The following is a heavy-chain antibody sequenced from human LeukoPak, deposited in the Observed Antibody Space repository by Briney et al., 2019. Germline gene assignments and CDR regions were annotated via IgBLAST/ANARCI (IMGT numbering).Heavy chain of an antibody. Sequence: GASVKVSCKASGYTFTYYGMHWVRQATGQRPEWMGWIDGGNGNIEYSQKFQGRLSITRDTSATTDFMELSSLRSEDSAVYYCASRAGGYDHGMDVWGQGTTVTVSS. J-gene: IGHJ6*02. CDR2: IDGGNGNI. V-gene: IGHV1-3*01. CDR1: GYTFTYYG. CDR3: ASRAGGYDHGMDV. D-gene: IGHD3-16*01.